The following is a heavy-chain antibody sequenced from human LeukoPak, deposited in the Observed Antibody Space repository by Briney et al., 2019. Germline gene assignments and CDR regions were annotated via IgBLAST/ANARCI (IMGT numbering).Heavy chain of an antibody. V-gene: IGHV4-4*02. D-gene: IGHD1-26*01. J-gene: IGHJ4*02. CDR2: VHLSGAT. CDR3: TRESGAFSPFGF. Sequence: SETLSLTCTVTGGSITTTNWWSWVRQPPGKALEWIGEVHLSGATNYNPSLESRVSMSIDKSKNHLSLEVTSVTAADTAMYYCTRESGAFSPFGFWGLGTLVTVSS. CDR1: GGSITTTNW.